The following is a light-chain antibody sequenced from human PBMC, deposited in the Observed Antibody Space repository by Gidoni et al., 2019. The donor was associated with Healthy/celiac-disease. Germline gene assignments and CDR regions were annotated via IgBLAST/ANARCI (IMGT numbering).Light chain of an antibody. V-gene: IGKV1-33*01. J-gene: IGKJ5*01. CDR2: DAS. CDR3: QQYDNLPPMIT. Sequence: DIQMTQSPSSLSASVGDRVTITCQASQDISNYLNWYQQKTGKAPKLLIYDASNLETGVPSRFSGSGSGTDFTFTISSLQPEDIATYYCQQYDNLPPMITFGQGTRLEIK. CDR1: QDISNY.